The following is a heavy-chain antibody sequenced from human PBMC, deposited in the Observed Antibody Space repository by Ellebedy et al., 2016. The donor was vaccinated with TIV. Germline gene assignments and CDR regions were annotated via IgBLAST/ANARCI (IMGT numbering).Heavy chain of an antibody. D-gene: IGHD6-13*01. Sequence: GESLKISCAASGITFSSYTMSWVRQAPGKGLEWVSTISGNGDNTYYADSVKGRFTISRDNSKKTLSLQMNSLRAEDTAVYYCAKSGAASGLSYWYFDLWGRGTLVTVSS. J-gene: IGHJ2*01. CDR1: GITFSSYT. CDR3: AKSGAASGLSYWYFDL. V-gene: IGHV3-23*01. CDR2: ISGNGDNT.